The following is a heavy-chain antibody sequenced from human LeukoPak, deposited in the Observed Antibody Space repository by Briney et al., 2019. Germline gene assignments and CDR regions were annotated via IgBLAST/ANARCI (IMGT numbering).Heavy chain of an antibody. Sequence: GGSLRLSCAASGFTFSSYGMHWVRQAPGKGLEWVAVVWYDGSNKYYADSVKGRFTISRDNSKNTLYLQMNSLRAEDTAVYYCARGRLLWFGELFEENDAFDIWGQGTMVTVSS. V-gene: IGHV3-33*01. CDR3: ARGRLLWFGELFEENDAFDI. CDR1: GFTFSSYG. D-gene: IGHD3-10*01. CDR2: VWYDGSNK. J-gene: IGHJ3*02.